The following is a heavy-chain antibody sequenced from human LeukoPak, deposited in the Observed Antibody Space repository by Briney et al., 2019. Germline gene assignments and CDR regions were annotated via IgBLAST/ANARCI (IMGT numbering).Heavy chain of an antibody. CDR1: GGSISSYY. CDR3: ARTTEGYAGGPGYSYYYYMDV. CDR2: IHYSGGT. Sequence: SETLSLTCTVSGGSISSYYWSWIRQPPGKGLEWLGYIHYSGGTHYNPSLKSRVTISVDTSKNQVSLKLRSVTAADPAVYCCARTTEGYAGGPGYSYYYYMDVWGKGTTVTISS. J-gene: IGHJ6*03. D-gene: IGHD5-12*01. V-gene: IGHV4-59*01.